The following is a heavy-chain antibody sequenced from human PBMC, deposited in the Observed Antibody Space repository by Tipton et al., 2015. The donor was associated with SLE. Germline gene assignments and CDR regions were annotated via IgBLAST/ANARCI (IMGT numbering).Heavy chain of an antibody. CDR1: GGSISSYY. D-gene: IGHD3-10*01. CDR2: IYYSGST. V-gene: IGHV4-59*01. J-gene: IGHJ2*01. Sequence: TLSLTCTVSGGSISSYYWSWIRQPPGEGLEWIGYIYYSGSTNYNPSLKSRVTISVDTSKNQFSLKLSSVTAADTAVYYCARDPGNDQDYWYFDLWGRGTLVTVSS. CDR3: ARDPGNDQDYWYFDL.